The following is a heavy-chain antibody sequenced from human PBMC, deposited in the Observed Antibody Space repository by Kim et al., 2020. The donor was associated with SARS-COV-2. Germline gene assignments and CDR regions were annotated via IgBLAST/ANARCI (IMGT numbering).Heavy chain of an antibody. V-gene: IGHV3-30*04. CDR2: ISYDGSNK. D-gene: IGHD2-21*02. CDR1: GFTFSSYA. J-gene: IGHJ5*02. CDR3: ARDLSVVTQLGWFDP. Sequence: GGSLRLSCAASGFTFSSYAMHWVRQAPGKGLEWVAVISYDGSNKYYADSVKGRFTISRDNSKNTLYLQMNSLRAEDTAVYYCARDLSVVTQLGWFDPWGQGTLVTVSS.